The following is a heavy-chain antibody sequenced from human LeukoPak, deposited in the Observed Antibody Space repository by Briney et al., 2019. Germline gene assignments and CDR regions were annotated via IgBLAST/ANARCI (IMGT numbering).Heavy chain of an antibody. J-gene: IGHJ4*02. CDR3: ARMYYYGSGSYYYPFFDY. CDR1: GYSISSGYY. CDR2: IDHSGST. V-gene: IGHV4-38-2*02. D-gene: IGHD3-10*01. Sequence: SETLSLTCTVSGYSISSGYYWGWIRQPPGKGLEWTGSIDHSGSTYYNPSLKSRITISVDTSKNQFSLKLSSVTAADTAVYYCARMYYYGSGSYYYPFFDYWGQGTLVTVSS.